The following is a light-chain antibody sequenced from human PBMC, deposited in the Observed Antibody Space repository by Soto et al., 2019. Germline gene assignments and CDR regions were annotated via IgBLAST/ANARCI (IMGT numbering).Light chain of an antibody. V-gene: IGKV1-27*01. Sequence: DIQMSQSPSSLSASVGDRVTVSCRASQGIGNDLAWYQQKPGKVPKLLIYGASTLQWGVPSRFSGSGSGTKFTLTISSLQPEDVATYYCQKYDRVPGTFGQGTKVEIK. CDR3: QKYDRVPGT. J-gene: IGKJ1*01. CDR1: QGIGND. CDR2: GAS.